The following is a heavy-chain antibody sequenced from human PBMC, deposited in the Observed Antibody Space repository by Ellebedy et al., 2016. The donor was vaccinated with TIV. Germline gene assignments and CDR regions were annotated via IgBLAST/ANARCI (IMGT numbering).Heavy chain of an antibody. CDR2: ISSSSSYI. CDR3: VKDGKYCSGAKCKYYYHGMDV. Sequence: GGSLRLXXAASGFIFRNYAMSWVRQAPGKGLEWVSSISSSSSYIYYADSVKGRFTISRDNAKNSLYLQMDSLRAEDTAVYYCVKDGKYCSGAKCKYYYHGMDVWGQGTTVTVSS. J-gene: IGHJ6*02. CDR1: GFIFRNYA. V-gene: IGHV3-21*01. D-gene: IGHD2-15*01.